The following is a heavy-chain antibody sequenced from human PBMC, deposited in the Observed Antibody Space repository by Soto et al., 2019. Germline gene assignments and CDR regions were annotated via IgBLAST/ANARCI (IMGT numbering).Heavy chain of an antibody. CDR1: GYTFTGYH. CDR3: ARDAAAANYYYGMDV. CDR2: INPNSGGT. V-gene: IGHV1-2*02. D-gene: IGHD6-13*01. Sequence: GASVKVSCKASGYTFTGYHMHWVRQAPGQGLEWMGWINPNSGGTNYAQKFQGRVTITADESTSTAYMELSSLRSEDTAVYYCARDAAAANYYYGMDVWGQGTTVTVSS. J-gene: IGHJ6*02.